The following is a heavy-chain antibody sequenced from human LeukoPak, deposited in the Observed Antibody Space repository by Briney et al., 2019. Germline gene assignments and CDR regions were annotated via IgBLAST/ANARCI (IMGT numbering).Heavy chain of an antibody. CDR2: IIPIFGTA. J-gene: IGHJ3*02. D-gene: IGHD1-1*01. CDR1: GGTFSSYA. CDR3: ARSLRTGAPNDAAFDI. Sequence: SVKVCCKAPGGTFSSYAISWVRQAPGQGLEWMGGIIPIFGTANYAQKFQGRVTITADESTSTAYMELSSLRSEDTAVYYCARSLRTGAPNDAAFDIWGQGTMVTVSS. V-gene: IGHV1-69*13.